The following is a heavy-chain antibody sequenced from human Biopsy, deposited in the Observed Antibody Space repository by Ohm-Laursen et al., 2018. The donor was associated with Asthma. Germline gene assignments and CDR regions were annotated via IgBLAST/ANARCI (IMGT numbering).Heavy chain of an antibody. CDR1: GYTFNSAG. V-gene: IGHV1-18*01. CDR2: ISVYNGNT. CDR3: ARAVDYSHYYGIDV. Sequence: ATVKLSCKTSGYTFNSAGLTWVTQGPGQVIAWMGWISVYNGNTKVAQKLQDRVTMITDTSMSAAYMELSSLRSDDTAGYICARAVDYSHYYGIDVWGQGTTVTVS. J-gene: IGHJ6*02. D-gene: IGHD3-10*01.